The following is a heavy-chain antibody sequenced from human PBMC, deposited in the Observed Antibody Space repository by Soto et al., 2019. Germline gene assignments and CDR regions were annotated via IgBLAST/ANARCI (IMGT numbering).Heavy chain of an antibody. Sequence: LSLTCAVSGGSISSGGYSWSWLRQPPGKGLEWIGYIYHSGSTYYNPSLKSRVTISVDRSKNQFSLKLSSVTAADTAVYYCARADSSGYPDYWGQGTLVTVSS. D-gene: IGHD3-22*01. J-gene: IGHJ4*02. CDR3: ARADSSGYPDY. V-gene: IGHV4-30-2*01. CDR2: IYHSGST. CDR1: GGSISSGGYS.